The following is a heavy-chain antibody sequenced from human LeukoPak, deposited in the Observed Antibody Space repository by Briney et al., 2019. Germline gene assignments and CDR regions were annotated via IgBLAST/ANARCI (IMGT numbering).Heavy chain of an antibody. V-gene: IGHV3-21*01. Sequence: GGSLRLSCAASGFTFSSYSMNWVRQAPGKGLEWVSSISTSSSYIYYADSVKGRFSISRDNAKNSLYLQMNSLRAEDTAVYHCARDKSVTSTYYYGMDVWGQGTTVTVSS. CDR2: ISTSSSYI. CDR3: ARDKSVTSTYYYGMDV. J-gene: IGHJ6*02. D-gene: IGHD4-11*01. CDR1: GFTFSSYS.